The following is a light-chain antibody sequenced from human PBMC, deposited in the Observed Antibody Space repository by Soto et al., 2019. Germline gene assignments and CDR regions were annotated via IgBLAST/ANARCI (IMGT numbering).Light chain of an antibody. Sequence: DIQMTQSPSSLSASVGDRVTITCRASQNISSYLNWYQQKPGKDPKLLIYAASSLQSGVPSRFSGSASGTDFNLTISSLQPEDFATYYCQQRYSSPLTFCGGTRVEIK. J-gene: IGKJ4*01. CDR2: AAS. CDR1: QNISSY. CDR3: QQRYSSPLT. V-gene: IGKV1-39*01.